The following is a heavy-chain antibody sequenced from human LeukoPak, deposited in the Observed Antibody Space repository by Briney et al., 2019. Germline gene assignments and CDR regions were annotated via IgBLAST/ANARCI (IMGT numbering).Heavy chain of an antibody. Sequence: GSPLRLSCAASGFTLSSYGMHWVPQPPGKALECLVVIWHEGRNQYSAHSVKARLTISRDNSKNTLYLQMYSLRAEDTAVYYCAKDERIETTGAVSHRTFYNWGQGTLGTV. CDR1: GFTLSSYG. J-gene: IGHJ4*02. CDR3: AKDERIETTGAVSHRTFYN. CDR2: IWHEGRNQ. V-gene: IGHV3-33*06. D-gene: IGHD1-1*01.